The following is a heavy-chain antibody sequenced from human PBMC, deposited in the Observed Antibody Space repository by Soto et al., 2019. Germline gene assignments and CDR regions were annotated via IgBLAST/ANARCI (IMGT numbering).Heavy chain of an antibody. D-gene: IGHD2-2*01. CDR2: ISASGGST. CDR3: AAIKRFHQLLLAVF. V-gene: IGHV3-23*01. CDR1: GFTFSNYA. J-gene: IGHJ4*02. Sequence: EVQLLESGGGLVQPGGSLRLSCAASGFTFSNYAMNWVRQAPGTGLEWVSAISASGGSTYYADSVKGRVTISRDDSKNEMYLQMHSLRADDPAVSYGAAIKRFHQLLLAVFWGQGPLVTVYS.